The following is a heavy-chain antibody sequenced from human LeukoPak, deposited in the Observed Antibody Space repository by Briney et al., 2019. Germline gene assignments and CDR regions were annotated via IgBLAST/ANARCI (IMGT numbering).Heavy chain of an antibody. Sequence: SETLSLTCTVSGGSISSYYWSWIRQPPGKGLEWIGYIYYSGSTNYNPSLKSRVTISVDTSKNQFSLKLSSVTAADTAVYYCARLGKVVGTAGTDYWGQGTLVTVSS. CDR3: ARLGKVVGTAGTDY. V-gene: IGHV4-59*01. CDR2: IYYSGST. D-gene: IGHD6-13*01. CDR1: GGSISSYY. J-gene: IGHJ4*02.